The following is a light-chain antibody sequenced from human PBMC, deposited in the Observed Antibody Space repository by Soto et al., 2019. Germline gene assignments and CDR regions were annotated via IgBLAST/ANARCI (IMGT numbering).Light chain of an antibody. CDR1: QDISIY. CDR3: QQYNVVPPT. V-gene: IGKV1-33*01. J-gene: IGKJ2*01. CDR2: DAT. Sequence: DIPMTQSPSSLSAFVGDRVTITCRASQDISIYLNWFQQKPGKAPKLLIYDATNLEKGVPSRFTGSGSGTDFTLTINSLQPDEIATYYCQQYNVVPPTFGQGTRLEI.